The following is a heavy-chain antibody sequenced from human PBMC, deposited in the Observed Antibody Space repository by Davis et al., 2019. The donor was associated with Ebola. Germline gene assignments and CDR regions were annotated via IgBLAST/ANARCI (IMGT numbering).Heavy chain of an antibody. Sequence: GSLRLSCTVSGDSIDSDYWSWIRQPPGKGLEWIGYVYHTGSANYNPSFKSRVTMTVDTSRSQFSLRLTSVTAADTATYYCAGLRLVSFFAYWGQGALVTVSS. D-gene: IGHD6-6*01. CDR2: VYHTGSA. CDR3: AGLRLVSFFAY. CDR1: GDSIDSDY. V-gene: IGHV4-59*08. J-gene: IGHJ4*02.